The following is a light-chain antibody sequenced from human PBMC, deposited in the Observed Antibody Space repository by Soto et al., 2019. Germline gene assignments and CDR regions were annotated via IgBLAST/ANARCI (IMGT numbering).Light chain of an antibody. J-gene: IGKJ5*01. Sequence: EIVLTQSPGTLSLSPGERATLSCRASQSVSSSYLAWYQQKVGRAPRLLIYDASTRATGIPDRFSGSGSGTDFTLTITRLEPEDFAMYYCQQYGSSPRTFGQGTRLEIK. CDR1: QSVSSSY. CDR3: QQYGSSPRT. V-gene: IGKV3-20*01. CDR2: DAS.